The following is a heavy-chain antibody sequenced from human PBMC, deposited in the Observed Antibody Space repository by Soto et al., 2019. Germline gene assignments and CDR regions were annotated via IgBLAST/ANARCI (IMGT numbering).Heavy chain of an antibody. CDR1: GFTFSDYY. CDR2: ISSSGSTI. J-gene: IGHJ4*02. D-gene: IGHD6-6*01. CDR3: ARDSSSIAARRPEYYFDY. V-gene: IGHV3-11*04. Sequence: PGGSLRLSCAASGFTFSDYYMSWIRQAPGKGLEWVSYISSSGSTIYYADSVKGRFTISRDNAKNSLCLQMNSLRAEDTAVYYCARDSSSIAARRPEYYFDYWGQGTLVTVSS.